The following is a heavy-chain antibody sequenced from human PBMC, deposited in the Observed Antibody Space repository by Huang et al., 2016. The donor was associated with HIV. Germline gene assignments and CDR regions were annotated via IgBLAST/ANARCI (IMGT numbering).Heavy chain of an antibody. Sequence: QVRLQESGPGLARPSETLSLTCTVSGGSITRDYWSWIRQPPGKGLEWIGTLYNTGSTNSNPSLTSRVSISADWARNQFSLKLKSVTAADTAMYYCAREWTFGSGWHEDWFDPWGQGILVAVS. D-gene: IGHD6-19*01. CDR2: LYNTGST. J-gene: IGHJ5*02. CDR1: GGSITRDY. CDR3: AREWTFGSGWHEDWFDP. V-gene: IGHV4-4*07.